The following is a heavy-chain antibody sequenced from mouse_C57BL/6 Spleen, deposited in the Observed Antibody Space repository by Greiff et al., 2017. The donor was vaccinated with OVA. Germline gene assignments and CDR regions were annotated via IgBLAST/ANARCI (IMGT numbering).Heavy chain of an antibody. Sequence: VKLVESGPGLVQPSQSLSITCTVSGFSLTSYGVHWVRQSPGKGLEWLGVIWSGGSTDYNAAFISRLSISKDNSKSQVFFKMNSLQADDTAIYYCASYYGSSYSYFDVWGTGTTVTVSS. J-gene: IGHJ1*03. CDR1: GFSLTSYG. CDR3: ASYYGSSYSYFDV. CDR2: IWSGGST. D-gene: IGHD1-1*01. V-gene: IGHV2-2*01.